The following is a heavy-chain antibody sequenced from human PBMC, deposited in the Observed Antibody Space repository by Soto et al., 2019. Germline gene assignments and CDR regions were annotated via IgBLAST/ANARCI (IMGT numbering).Heavy chain of an antibody. CDR2: INAGNGNT. D-gene: IGHD1-26*01. J-gene: IGHJ4*02. Sequence: ASVKVSCKASGYTFTSYAMHWVRQAPGQWLEWMGWINAGNGNTKYSQKFQGRVTITRDTSASTAYMELSSLRSEDTAVYYCARVGFSGNPKPFDYWGQGTLVTVSS. CDR1: GYTFTSYA. V-gene: IGHV1-3*01. CDR3: ARVGFSGNPKPFDY.